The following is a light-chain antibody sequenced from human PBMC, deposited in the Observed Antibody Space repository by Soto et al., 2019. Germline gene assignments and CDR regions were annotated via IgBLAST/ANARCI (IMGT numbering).Light chain of an antibody. CDR1: QTSATY. CDR3: QQTYTNPQT. Sequence: DIQMTQSPSSLSASVGDRVTITCRASQTSATYINWYQQKSGSAPRLLIYEASGLQSGVPSRFSGSGSGTHFVLTISNFQPEDSATYFCQQTYTNPQTFGQGTKAAIK. CDR2: EAS. V-gene: IGKV1-39*01. J-gene: IGKJ1*01.